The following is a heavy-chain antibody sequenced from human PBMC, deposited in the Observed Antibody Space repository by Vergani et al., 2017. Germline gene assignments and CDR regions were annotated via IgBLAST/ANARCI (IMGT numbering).Heavy chain of an antibody. J-gene: IGHJ3*02. CDR2: IIPLFGTV. CDR3: ARKRIRLFGVVVHYAFDI. Sequence: QVQLVQSGAEVKKPGSSVKVSCKASGGSFRSYVFNWVRQAPGQRLEWMGGIIPLFGTVNYAQKFQGRVTITADESTSTAYMVLSRLRSNDTAVYYCARKRIRLFGVVVHYAFDIWCQGTMVTVSS. V-gene: IGHV1-69*01. D-gene: IGHD3-3*01. CDR1: GGSFRSYV.